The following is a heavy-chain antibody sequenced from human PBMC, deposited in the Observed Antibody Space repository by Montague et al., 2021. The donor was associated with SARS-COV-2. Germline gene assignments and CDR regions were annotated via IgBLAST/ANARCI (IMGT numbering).Heavy chain of an antibody. CDR1: GGSISSNLFY. V-gene: IGHV4-39*01. J-gene: IGHJ2*01. Sequence: SETLSLICTVSGGSISSNLFYWGWIRQTPGKALEWIGDISYTGSTYHNPSLKSRVTVAVDTSTCQFSLRLSSLTAADTAMYYCARHVDPCGGNCRIWYFDLWGRGSLVTVSS. CDR3: ARHVDPCGGNCRIWYFDL. D-gene: IGHD4-23*01. CDR2: ISYTGST.